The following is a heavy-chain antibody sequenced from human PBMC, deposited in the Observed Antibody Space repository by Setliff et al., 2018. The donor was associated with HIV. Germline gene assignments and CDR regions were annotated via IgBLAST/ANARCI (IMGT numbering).Heavy chain of an antibody. Sequence: PGGSLRLSCAASGFTVSSNYMNWVRHAPGKGLEWVSAVSGSGTATEYADSVKGRFTISRDNSKNALYLEMNNLRAEDTAIYYCAKGLDYVDSSGYSYFRLWGQGTQVTVSS. CDR3: AKGLDYVDSSGYSYFRL. J-gene: IGHJ4*02. CDR1: GFTVSSNY. CDR2: VSGSGTAT. V-gene: IGHV3-23*01. D-gene: IGHD3-22*01.